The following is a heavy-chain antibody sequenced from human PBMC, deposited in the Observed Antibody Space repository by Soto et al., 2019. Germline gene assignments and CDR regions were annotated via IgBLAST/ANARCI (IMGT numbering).Heavy chain of an antibody. J-gene: IGHJ5*02. D-gene: IGHD1-26*01. CDR2: ISGDSGET. CDR1: GYTFRSYG. V-gene: IGHV1-18*04. Sequence: GLLLQSGGEVKKPGASVTVSCKASGYTFRSYGVSWVRQVPGQGLEWMGWISGDSGETTYAPSFRNRLTLTADAPATTAYMELRNLRSEDTAVYYCSRAISSTWAKSWLDPWGQGTLITVSS. CDR3: SRAISSTWAKSWLDP.